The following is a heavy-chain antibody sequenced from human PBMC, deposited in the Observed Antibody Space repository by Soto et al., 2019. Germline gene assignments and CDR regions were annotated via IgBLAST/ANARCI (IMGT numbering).Heavy chain of an antibody. D-gene: IGHD3-10*01. CDR2: ISGSGGRT. CDR1: GFPFINYA. Sequence: EVQLLDSGGGSVQPGGSLRLSCAASGFPFINYAMHWVRQAPGKGLEWVSAISGSGGRTYYGDSVKGRFTISRDNSKDTLYLHMNRLTAEDTAVYFCAKEGVRDSSISLYFFAQWGQGTLVTVSS. CDR3: AKEGVRDSSISLYFFAQ. J-gene: IGHJ4*02. V-gene: IGHV3-23*01.